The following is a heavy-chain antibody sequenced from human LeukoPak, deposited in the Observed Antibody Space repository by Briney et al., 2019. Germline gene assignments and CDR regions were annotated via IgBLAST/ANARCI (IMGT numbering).Heavy chain of an antibody. CDR2: IHYSGSA. D-gene: IGHD6-19*01. V-gene: IGHV4-59*08. Sequence: PSETLSLTCTVSDGSIKSYYWSWIRQSPGKGLEWIGYIHYSGSANYNPSLKSRVTISIDTSKDQFSLNLSSMTAADTAVYYCARHSVRQWLAFDYWGQGTLVTVSS. J-gene: IGHJ4*02. CDR1: DGSIKSYY. CDR3: ARHSVRQWLAFDY.